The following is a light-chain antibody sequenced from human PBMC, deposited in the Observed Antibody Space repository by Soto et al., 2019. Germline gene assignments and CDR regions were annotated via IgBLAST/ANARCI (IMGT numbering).Light chain of an antibody. J-gene: IGKJ1*01. CDR3: QQYGSSPQT. V-gene: IGKV3-20*01. CDR2: GAS. Sequence: DMGLTQSPGTLSLSPGERATLSCRASQSVSSGFLAWYQQKPGQAPRLLIYGASSRATGIPDRFSGSGSGTDFTLTISRLEPDDFTVYYCQQYGSSPQTFGQGTKVEIK. CDR1: QSVSSGF.